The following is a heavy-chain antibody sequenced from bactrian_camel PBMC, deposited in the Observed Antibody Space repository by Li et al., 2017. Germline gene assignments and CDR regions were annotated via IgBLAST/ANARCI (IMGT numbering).Heavy chain of an antibody. J-gene: IGHJ4*01. Sequence: QVQLVESGGGSVQTGGSLRLSCAASGYHHSAYCLAWFRQAPGKAREGVAGIGTNGVTTTTDSVKGRFTISRDSAKTTLFLEMNSLKPDDSATYYCAATRLSILGTSSLKDSLYTYWGQGTQVTV. CDR2: IGTNGVTT. D-gene: IGHD5*01. V-gene: IGHV3S1*01. CDR1: GYHHSAYC. CDR3: AATRLSILGTSSLKDSLYTY.